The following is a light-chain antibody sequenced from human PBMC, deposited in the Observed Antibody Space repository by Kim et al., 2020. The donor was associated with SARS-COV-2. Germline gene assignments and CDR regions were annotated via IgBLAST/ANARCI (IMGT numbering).Light chain of an antibody. CDR3: QQYGSSPL. CDR2: GAS. Sequence: PGERATLSCRANQSVSSSYLAWYQQKPGQAPRLLIYGASSRATSVPDRFSGSGSGTDFTLTISRLEPEDFAVYYCQQYGSSPLFGQGTKVDIK. CDR1: QSVSSSY. V-gene: IGKV3-20*01. J-gene: IGKJ1*01.